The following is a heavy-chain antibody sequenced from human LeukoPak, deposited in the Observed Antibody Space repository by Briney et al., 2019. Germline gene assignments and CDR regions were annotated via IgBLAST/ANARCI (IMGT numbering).Heavy chain of an antibody. CDR2: IKQDGSDK. Sequence: GGTLRLFCAASGLTFNTYWMTCARQAPAKGLEWVANIKQDGSDKRYVDCVKGRFTISRDNAKNLLYLQVNSLRAEDTAVYYCVRGMDVWGKGTTVTVSS. CDR1: GLTFNTYW. CDR3: VRGMDV. V-gene: IGHV3-7*01. J-gene: IGHJ6*03.